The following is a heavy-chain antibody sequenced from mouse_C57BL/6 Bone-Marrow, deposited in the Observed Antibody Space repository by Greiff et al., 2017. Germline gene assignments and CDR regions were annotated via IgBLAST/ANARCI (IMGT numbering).Heavy chain of an antibody. J-gene: IGHJ2*01. CDR1: GYSFTGYF. D-gene: IGHD1-1*01. CDR2: INPYNGDT. Sequence: EVKLQESGPELVMPGDSVKISCKASGYSFTGYFMHWVMQSHGKGLEWIGRINPYNGDTFYNQKFKGKATLTVDKSSSTAHMQRRSLTAEDSAVYYCASGVYGGSSYGDWGQGATLTVSS. CDR3: ASGVYGGSSYGD. V-gene: IGHV1-20*01.